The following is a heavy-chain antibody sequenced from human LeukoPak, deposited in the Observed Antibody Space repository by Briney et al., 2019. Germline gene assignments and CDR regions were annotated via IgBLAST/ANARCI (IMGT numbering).Heavy chain of an antibody. D-gene: IGHD2-2*02. V-gene: IGHV1-18*01. CDR1: GYTFSSYS. Sequence: GAAVKVSCKASGYTFSSYSISWVRQAPGQGLEWMGWISAYSGNTNYAQKVRGRVTMTTDTSTSTVYMELRSLRSEDTVVYYCATPGVWGPAAILDYWGQGTLVTVSS. CDR2: ISAYSGNT. J-gene: IGHJ4*02. CDR3: ATPGVWGPAAILDY.